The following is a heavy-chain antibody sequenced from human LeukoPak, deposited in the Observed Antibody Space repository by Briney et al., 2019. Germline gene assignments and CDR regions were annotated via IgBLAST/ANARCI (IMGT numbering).Heavy chain of an antibody. CDR2: ISYDGSNK. D-gene: IGHD3-10*01. CDR1: GFTFSSYA. CDR3: ARARGFIQPGDYYYYMDV. V-gene: IGHV3-30-3*01. J-gene: IGHJ6*03. Sequence: PGGSLRLSCATSGFTFSSYAMHWVRQAPGKGLEWVAVISYDGSNKYYAGSVKGRFTISRDNSKNTLYLQMNSLRAEDTAVYYCARARGFIQPGDYYYYMDVWGKGTTVTVSS.